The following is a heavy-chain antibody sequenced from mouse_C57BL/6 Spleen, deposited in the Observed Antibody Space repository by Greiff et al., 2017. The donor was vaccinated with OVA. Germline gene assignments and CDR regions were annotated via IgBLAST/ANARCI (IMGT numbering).Heavy chain of an antibody. CDR3: AREAQATPYYAMDY. CDR2: IYPGDGDT. D-gene: IGHD3-2*02. Sequence: QVHVKQSGAELVKPGASVKISCKASGYAFSSYWMNWVKQRPGKGLEWIGQIYPGDGDTNYNGKFKGKATLTADKSSSTAYMQLSSLTSEDSAVYFCAREAQATPYYAMDYWGQGTSVTVSS. V-gene: IGHV1-80*01. CDR1: GYAFSSYW. J-gene: IGHJ4*01.